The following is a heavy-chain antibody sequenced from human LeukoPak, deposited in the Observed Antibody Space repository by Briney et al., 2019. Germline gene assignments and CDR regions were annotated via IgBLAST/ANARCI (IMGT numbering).Heavy chain of an antibody. CDR1: GGSFSGYY. Sequence: KASETLSLTCAVCGGSFSGYYWSWIRQPPGKGLEWIGEINHSGSTNYNPSLKSRVTISVDTSKNQFSLKLSSVTAADTAVYYCAGTRPYYYDSSGYYPFDYWGQGTLVTVSS. J-gene: IGHJ4*02. V-gene: IGHV4-34*01. CDR3: AGTRPYYYDSSGYYPFDY. CDR2: INHSGST. D-gene: IGHD3-22*01.